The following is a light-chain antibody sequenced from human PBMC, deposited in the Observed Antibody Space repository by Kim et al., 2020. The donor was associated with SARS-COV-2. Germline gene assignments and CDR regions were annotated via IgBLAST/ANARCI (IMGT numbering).Light chain of an antibody. CDR1: RLGNKY. Sequence: SYELTQPPSVSVSPGQTASITCSGDRLGNKYVCWYQQKPGQSPVVVIYQDTQRPSGIRERFSGSNSGNTATLTISGTQAMDEADYYCQAWDSTTTVFGGGTQLTVL. CDR2: QDT. CDR3: QAWDSTTTV. V-gene: IGLV3-1*01. J-gene: IGLJ2*01.